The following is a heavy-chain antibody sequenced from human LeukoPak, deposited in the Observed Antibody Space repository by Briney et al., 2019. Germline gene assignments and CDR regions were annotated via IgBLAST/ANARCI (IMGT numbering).Heavy chain of an antibody. D-gene: IGHD5-18*01. J-gene: IGHJ4*02. CDR2: ISGSGGST. CDR1: GFTFSSYA. V-gene: IGHV3-23*01. Sequence: GGSLRLSCAASGFTFSSYAMSWVRQAPGKGLEWVSAISGSGGSTYYADSVKGRFTIYRDNSKNTLYLQMNSLRAEDTAVYYCAKDPGGIQLWFDYWGQGTLVTVSS. CDR3: AKDPGGIQLWFDY.